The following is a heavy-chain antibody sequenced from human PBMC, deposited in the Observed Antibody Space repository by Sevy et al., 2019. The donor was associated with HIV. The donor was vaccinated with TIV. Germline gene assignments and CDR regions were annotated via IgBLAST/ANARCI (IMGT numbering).Heavy chain of an antibody. V-gene: IGHV3-33*01. D-gene: IGHD3-3*01. CDR3: ARDGAYDFWSGYIDY. J-gene: IGHJ4*02. CDR1: GFTFSSYG. CDR2: IWYDGSNK. Sequence: GGSLRLSCAASGFTFSSYGMHWVRQAPGKGLEWVAVIWYDGSNKYYANSVKGRFTISRDNSKNTLYLQMNSLRAEDTAVYYCARDGAYDFWSGYIDYWGQGTLVTVSS.